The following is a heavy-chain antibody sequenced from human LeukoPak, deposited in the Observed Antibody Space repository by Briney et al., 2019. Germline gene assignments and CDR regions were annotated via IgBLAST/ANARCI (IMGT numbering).Heavy chain of an antibody. V-gene: IGHV4-59*01. D-gene: IGHD3-22*01. Sequence: SETLSLTCTVSGGSISGYYWSWIRQPPGKGLECVGYIFYSGSTNYNPSLKSRVIISVDTSKNQFSLKLSSVTAADTALYYCARDSSSGYYTFDYWGQATQVTVCS. J-gene: IGHJ4*02. CDR3: ARDSSSGYYTFDY. CDR1: GGSISGYY. CDR2: IFYSGST.